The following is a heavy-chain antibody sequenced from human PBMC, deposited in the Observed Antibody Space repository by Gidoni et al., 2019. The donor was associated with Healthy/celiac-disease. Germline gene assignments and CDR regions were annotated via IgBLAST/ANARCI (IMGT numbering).Heavy chain of an antibody. D-gene: IGHD6-13*01. CDR3: AKDRWDAAAAGTGYFDY. Sequence: QVQLVESGGGVVQPGGSLRLSCAASGFTFSSYGMHWVRQAPGKGLEWVAVISYDGSNKYYADSVKGRFTISRDKSKNTLYLQMNSLRAEDTAVYYCAKDRWDAAAAGTGYFDYWGQGTLVTISS. V-gene: IGHV3-30*18. J-gene: IGHJ4*02. CDR2: ISYDGSNK. CDR1: GFTFSSYG.